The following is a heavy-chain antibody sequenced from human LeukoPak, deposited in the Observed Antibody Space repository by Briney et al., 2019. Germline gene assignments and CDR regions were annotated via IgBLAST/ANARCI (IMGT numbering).Heavy chain of an antibody. CDR1: GGSISSSSYY. CDR2: SYYSGST. Sequence: SETLSLTCTVSGGSISSSSYYWGWIRQPPGKGLEWIGNSYYSGSTYYNPSLKSRVTISVDTSKNQFSLKLSSVTAADTAVYYCARRGIVVVTNYFDYWGQGTLVTVSS. J-gene: IGHJ4*02. CDR3: ARRGIVVVTNYFDY. V-gene: IGHV4-39*07. D-gene: IGHD3-22*01.